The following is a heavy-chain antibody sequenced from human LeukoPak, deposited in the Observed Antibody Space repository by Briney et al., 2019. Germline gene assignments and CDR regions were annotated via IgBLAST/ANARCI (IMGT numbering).Heavy chain of an antibody. CDR1: GGSVSSGSYY. Sequence: SETLSLTCTVSGGSVSSGSYYWSWIRQPPGKGLEWIGYIYYSGSTNYNPSLKSRVTISVDTSKNQLSLKLSSVTAADTAVYYCAREDGSGWYGPHWYFDLWGRGTLVTVSS. CDR2: IYYSGST. V-gene: IGHV4-61*01. D-gene: IGHD6-19*01. J-gene: IGHJ2*01. CDR3: AREDGSGWYGPHWYFDL.